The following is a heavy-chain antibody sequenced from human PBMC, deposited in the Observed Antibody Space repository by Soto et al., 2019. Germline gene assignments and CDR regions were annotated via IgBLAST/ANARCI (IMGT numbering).Heavy chain of an antibody. D-gene: IGHD2-8*01. V-gene: IGHV3-53*01. CDR3: ARDTPNGPYDY. Sequence: EVQLVQSGGGLIQPGGSLRLSCAASGFTVSSQYMSWVRQAPGQGLEWVSVIYTDGNTYYADSVKGRFTIFRDNAKNTLSLQMNTLRADDPAVYYCARDTPNGPYDYWGQGTLVTVSS. J-gene: IGHJ4*02. CDR2: IYTDGNT. CDR1: GFTVSSQY.